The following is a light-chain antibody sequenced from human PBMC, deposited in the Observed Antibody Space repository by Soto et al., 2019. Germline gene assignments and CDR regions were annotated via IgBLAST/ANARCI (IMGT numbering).Light chain of an antibody. Sequence: IQMTQSPSSLSATVGDRVTITCRASRDVSSYLVWYQQKPGKAPELLIYAASTLQSGVPLRFSGSGAGTEFTLPISSLQPEDFATYYCQQLSYYPRTFGQGTKLEI. J-gene: IGKJ2*01. CDR1: RDVSSY. V-gene: IGKV1-9*01. CDR2: AAS. CDR3: QQLSYYPRT.